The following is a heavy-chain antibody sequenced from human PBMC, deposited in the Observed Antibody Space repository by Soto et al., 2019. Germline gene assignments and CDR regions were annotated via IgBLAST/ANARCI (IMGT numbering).Heavy chain of an antibody. CDR3: ATDTFDP. CDR1: GSTFTGYF. V-gene: IGHV1-2*02. J-gene: IGHJ5*02. CDR2: INPNSGGT. Sequence: ASVKVSCKASGSTFTGYFMHWVRQAPGQGLEWMGWINPNSGGTNYAQKFRGRVTMTRDTSIRTVYMELSSLRSGDTAVYYCATDTFDPWGQGTPVTVSS.